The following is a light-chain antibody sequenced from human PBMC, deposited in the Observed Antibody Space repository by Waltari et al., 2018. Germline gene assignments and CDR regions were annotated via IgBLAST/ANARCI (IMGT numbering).Light chain of an antibody. CDR3: QQYHSSPFT. V-gene: IGKV4-1*01. CDR1: QTVLYSSNNKNY. CDR2: WAS. Sequence: DIVMTQSPDSLAVSLGERAHINCNSRQTVLYSSNNKNYLAWYQHKPGQPPKLLIYWASTRESGVPDRFSGSGSGTDFTLTISSLQAEDVAAYYCQQYHSSPFTFGQGTRLEIK. J-gene: IGKJ5*01.